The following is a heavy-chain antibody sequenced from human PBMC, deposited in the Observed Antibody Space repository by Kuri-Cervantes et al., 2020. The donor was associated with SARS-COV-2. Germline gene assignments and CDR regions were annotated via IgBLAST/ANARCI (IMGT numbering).Heavy chain of an antibody. CDR2: IYHSGST. D-gene: IGHD6-25*01. V-gene: IGHV4-30-2*05. CDR3: ASESSVQRLFDY. CDR1: GGSISSGGYS. Sequence: SETLSLTCAVSGGSISSGGYSWSWIRQPPGKGLEWIGYIYHSGSTYYNPSLKSRVTISVDTSKNQFSLKLSSVTAADTAVYYCASESSVQRLFDYWGQGTPVTVSS. J-gene: IGHJ4*02.